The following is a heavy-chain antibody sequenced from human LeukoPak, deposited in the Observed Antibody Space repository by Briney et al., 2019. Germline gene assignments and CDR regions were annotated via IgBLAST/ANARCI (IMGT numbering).Heavy chain of an antibody. V-gene: IGHV4-31*03. CDR2: IYYSGST. Sequence: SETLSLTCTVSGGSISSGGYFWSWIRQHPGKGLEWIGYIYYSGSTYYNPSLKSRVTISVDTSKNQFSLKLSSVTAADTAVYYCARLSLAYYFGSGSYSQRYFDLWGRGTLVTVSS. J-gene: IGHJ2*01. CDR3: ARLSLAYYFGSGSYSQRYFDL. D-gene: IGHD3-10*01. CDR1: GGSISSGGYF.